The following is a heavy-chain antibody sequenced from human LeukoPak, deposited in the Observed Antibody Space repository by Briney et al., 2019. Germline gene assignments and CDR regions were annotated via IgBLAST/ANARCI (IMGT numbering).Heavy chain of an antibody. CDR3: ARVRNQWVLLTAEYFQH. V-gene: IGHV3-30-3*01. Sequence: GGSLRLSCAASGFTFSSYAMHWVRQAPGKGLEWVAVISYDGSNKYYADSVKGRITISRDNSKNTLYLQMNSLRAEDTAVYYCARVRNQWVLLTAEYFQHWGQGTLVTVSS. CDR1: GFTFSSYA. CDR2: ISYDGSNK. J-gene: IGHJ1*01. D-gene: IGHD1-26*01.